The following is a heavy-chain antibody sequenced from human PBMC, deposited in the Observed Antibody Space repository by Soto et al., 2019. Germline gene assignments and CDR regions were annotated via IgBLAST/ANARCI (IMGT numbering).Heavy chain of an antibody. Sequence: EVQLVESGGGLVQPGGSLRLSCAASGFTFSSYWMHWVRQAPGKGLVWVSRINSDGSSTSYADSVKGRFTISRDNAKNTLYLPMNSLRAEDTAVYYCARGRVGYYYYYGMDVWGQGTTVTVSS. CDR3: ARGRVGYYYYYGMDV. J-gene: IGHJ6*02. CDR1: GFTFSSYW. D-gene: IGHD3-10*01. CDR2: INSDGSST. V-gene: IGHV3-74*01.